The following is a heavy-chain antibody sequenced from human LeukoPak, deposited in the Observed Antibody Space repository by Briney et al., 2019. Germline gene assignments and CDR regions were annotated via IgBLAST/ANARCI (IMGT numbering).Heavy chain of an antibody. CDR3: ARLPSGYTSSLGVFDY. Sequence: RASETLSLTCAVYGGSFSGYYWSWIRQPPGKGLEWIGEINHSGSTNYNPSLKSRVTISVDTSKNQFSLKLSSVTAADTAIYYCARLPSGYTSSLGVFDYWGQGTLVTASS. J-gene: IGHJ4*02. CDR2: INHSGST. CDR1: GGSFSGYY. V-gene: IGHV4-34*01. D-gene: IGHD6-13*01.